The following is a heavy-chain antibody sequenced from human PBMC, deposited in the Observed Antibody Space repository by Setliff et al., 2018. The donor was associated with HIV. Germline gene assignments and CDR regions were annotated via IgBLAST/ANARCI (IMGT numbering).Heavy chain of an antibody. D-gene: IGHD4-17*01. CDR2: ITPNSGGT. V-gene: IGHV1-2*02. CDR3: ARDHGMWDYGGNVLLREYFLH. Sequence: ASVKVSCKASGYTFTGYYMHWVRQAPGQGLEWMGWITPNSGGTNYAQKFQGRVTMTRGTSISTAYMELSRLRSDDTAVYYCARDHGMWDYGGNVLLREYFLHWGQGTLVTVSS. CDR1: GYTFTGYY. J-gene: IGHJ1*01.